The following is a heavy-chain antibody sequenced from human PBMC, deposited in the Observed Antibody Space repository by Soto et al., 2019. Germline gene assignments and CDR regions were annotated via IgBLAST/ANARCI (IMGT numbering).Heavy chain of an antibody. CDR3: AKDRSSTSCYAFDY. CDR2: ISGSGGST. V-gene: IGHV3-23*01. Sequence: GGSLRLSCAASGFTFSSYAMSWVRQAPGKGLEWVSAISGSGGSTYYADSVKGRITISRDNSKNTLYLQMNSLTAEDTAVYYCAKDRSSTSCYAFDYWGRGTLVTVSS. CDR1: GFTFSSYA. J-gene: IGHJ4*02. D-gene: IGHD2-2*01.